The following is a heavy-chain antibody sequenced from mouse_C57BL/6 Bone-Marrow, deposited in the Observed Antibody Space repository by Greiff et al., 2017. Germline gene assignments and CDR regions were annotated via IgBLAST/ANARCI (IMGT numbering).Heavy chain of an antibody. V-gene: IGHV1-81*01. CDR1: GYTFTSYG. D-gene: IGHD1-1*01. CDR3: AREDYYGSSHWYFDV. Sequence: STQQSCKASGYTFTSYGISWVKQRTGQGLEWIGEIYPRSGNTYYNEKFKGKATLTADKSSSTAYMELRSLTSEDSAVYFCAREDYYGSSHWYFDVWGTGTTVTVSS. CDR2: IYPRSGNT. J-gene: IGHJ1*03.